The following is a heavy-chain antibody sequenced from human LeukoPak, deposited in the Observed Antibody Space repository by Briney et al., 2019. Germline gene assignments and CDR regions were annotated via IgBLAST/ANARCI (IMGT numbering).Heavy chain of an antibody. Sequence: PGGSLRLSCAASGFTFSSYAMSWVRQAPGKGLEWVSAISGSGGSTYYADSVKGRFTISRDNSRNTVYLQMNSLRAEDTAVYYCAKDDVPSNWGTLGLFDYWGQGTLVTVSS. CDR3: AKDDVPSNWGTLGLFDY. D-gene: IGHD7-27*01. CDR1: GFTFSSYA. CDR2: ISGSGGST. V-gene: IGHV3-23*01. J-gene: IGHJ4*02.